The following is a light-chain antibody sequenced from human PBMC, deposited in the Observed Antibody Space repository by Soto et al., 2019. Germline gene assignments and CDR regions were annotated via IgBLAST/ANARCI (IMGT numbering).Light chain of an antibody. CDR2: WAS. Sequence: EIVLTQSPDSLAVSLGERATINCKSSQSVLYSSNNKNYLAWYQQKPGQPPKLLIYWASIRESGVPDRFSGSGSGTDFTLTISSLQAEDVAVYYCQQYYSTLTFGGGTKVEIK. V-gene: IGKV4-1*01. CDR3: QQYYSTLT. CDR1: QSVLYSSNNKNY. J-gene: IGKJ4*01.